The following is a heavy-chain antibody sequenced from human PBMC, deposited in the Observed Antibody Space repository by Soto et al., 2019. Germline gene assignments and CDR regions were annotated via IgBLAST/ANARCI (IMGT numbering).Heavy chain of an antibody. V-gene: IGHV3-30-3*01. J-gene: IGHJ4*02. Sequence: QVQLVESGGGVVQPGRSLRLSCAASGFTFSSYAMHWVRQATGKGLEWVAVISYDGINKYYADSVKGRFTISRDNSKNTLYLQMNSLRAEDTAVYYCARGGYDFWSGYVYWGQGTLVTVSS. CDR2: ISYDGINK. D-gene: IGHD3-3*01. CDR1: GFTFSSYA. CDR3: ARGGYDFWSGYVY.